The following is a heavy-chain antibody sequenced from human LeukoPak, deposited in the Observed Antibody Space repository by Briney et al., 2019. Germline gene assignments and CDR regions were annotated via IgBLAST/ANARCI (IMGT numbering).Heavy chain of an antibody. V-gene: IGHV3-23*01. CDR1: GFTFSSYG. Sequence: GGSLRLSCAASGFTFSSYGMSWVRQAPGKGLEWVSAISGSGGSTYYADSVKGRFTISRDNSKNTLYLQMNSLRSEDTAVYYCARGADYGGNSGSWFDPWGQGTLVTVSS. CDR2: ISGSGGST. D-gene: IGHD4-23*01. CDR3: ARGADYGGNSGSWFDP. J-gene: IGHJ5*02.